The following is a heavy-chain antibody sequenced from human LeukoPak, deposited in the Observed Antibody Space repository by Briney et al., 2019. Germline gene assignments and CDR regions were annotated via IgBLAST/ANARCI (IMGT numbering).Heavy chain of an antibody. J-gene: IGHJ4*02. CDR2: ISGIGGST. Sequence: PGRSLRLSCAASGFSFDDYAMHWVRQAPGKGQEWVSGISGIGGSTYYADSVKGRFTISRDNSKNTLYLQMNGLRAEDTAVYYCAKDRATRRWGTQEFDYWGQGTLVTVSS. CDR1: GFSFDDYA. CDR3: AKDRATRRWGTQEFDY. D-gene: IGHD3-16*01. V-gene: IGHV3-23*01.